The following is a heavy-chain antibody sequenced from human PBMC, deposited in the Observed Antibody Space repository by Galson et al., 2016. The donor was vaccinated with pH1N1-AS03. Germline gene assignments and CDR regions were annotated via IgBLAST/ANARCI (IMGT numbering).Heavy chain of an antibody. V-gene: IGHV3-30-3*01. Sequence: SLRLSCAASGFTFSSHSMHWARQAPDEGLEWVAGISSHGNNKFYAHSVKGRFTISRDSLQNTLDLQMNSLSAEDSAVSFCARETIRAGEFDLWGRGTVVTVSS. J-gene: IGHJ3*01. CDR2: ISSHGNNK. CDR1: GFTFSSHS. CDR3: ARETIRAGEFDL. D-gene: IGHD1-26*01.